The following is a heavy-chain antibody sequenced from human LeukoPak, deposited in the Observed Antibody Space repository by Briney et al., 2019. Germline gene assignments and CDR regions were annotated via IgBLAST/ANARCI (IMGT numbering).Heavy chain of an antibody. Sequence: GRSLRLSCAASGFTFSSYGMHWVRQAPGKGLEWVAVISYGGSNKYYADSVKGRFTISRDNSKNTLYLQMNSLRAEDTAVYYCAKGSRVAGMYVWGQGTTVTVSS. CDR2: ISYGGSNK. J-gene: IGHJ6*02. CDR3: AKGSRVAGMYV. V-gene: IGHV3-30*18. CDR1: GFTFSSYG. D-gene: IGHD2-15*01.